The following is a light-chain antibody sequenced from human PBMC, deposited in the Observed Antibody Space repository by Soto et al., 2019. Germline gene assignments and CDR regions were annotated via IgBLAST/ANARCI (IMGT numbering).Light chain of an antibody. CDR2: DAS. CDR3: QQYDSLPRT. V-gene: IGKV1-33*01. CDR1: QSISSY. J-gene: IGKJ1*01. Sequence: DIQLTHSPYTLSASVADRGTITXRASQSISSYLNWYQQKPGKAPKXXIYDASNLQTGVPSRFSGSGSGTDFNLTISSLQPEDIATYYCQQYDSLPRTFGQGTKVDIK.